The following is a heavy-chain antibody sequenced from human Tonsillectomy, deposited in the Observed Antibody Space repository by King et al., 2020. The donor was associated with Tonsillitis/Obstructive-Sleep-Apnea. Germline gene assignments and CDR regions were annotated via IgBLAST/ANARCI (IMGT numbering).Heavy chain of an antibody. CDR1: GFTFSSYE. D-gene: IGHD2-2*01. J-gene: IGHJ4*02. CDR2: ISSGGDTI. V-gene: IGHV3-48*03. Sequence: VQLVESGGGLVQPGGSLRLSCSASGFTFSSYEMNWVRQAPGKGLEWVSYISSGGDTIYYADSVKGRFTISRDNAKNSLYLQMNSLRAEDTAVYYCAKVGDFIVVPTTPCFDYWGQGTLVTVSS. CDR3: AKVGDFIVVPTTPCFDY.